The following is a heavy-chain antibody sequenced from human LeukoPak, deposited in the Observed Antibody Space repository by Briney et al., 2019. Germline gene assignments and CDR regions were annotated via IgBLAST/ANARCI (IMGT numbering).Heavy chain of an antibody. V-gene: IGHV3-30*03. CDR3: AREKGVSSSSSIDY. CDR2: ISYDGSNK. CDR1: GFTFSTYG. J-gene: IGHJ4*02. Sequence: PGGSLRLSCVASGFTFSTYGMHWVRQAPGKGLEWVAVISYDGSNKYYADSVKGRFTISRDNAKNSLYLQMSSLRAEDTAVYYCAREKGVSSSSSIDYWGQGTLVTVSS. D-gene: IGHD6-6*01.